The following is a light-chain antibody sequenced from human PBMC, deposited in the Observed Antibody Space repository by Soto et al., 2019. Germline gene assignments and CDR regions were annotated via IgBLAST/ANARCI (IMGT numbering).Light chain of an antibody. CDR2: SNN. V-gene: IGLV1-44*01. Sequence: QSVLTQPPSASGTPGQRVTISCSGSSSNIGSNTVNWYQQLPGTAPKLLIYSNNQRPSGVPGLFSGSKSGTSASLAISGLQSEDEADYYCPAWDDSLNGVFGGGTKLTVL. CDR3: PAWDDSLNGV. J-gene: IGLJ2*01. CDR1: SSNIGSNT.